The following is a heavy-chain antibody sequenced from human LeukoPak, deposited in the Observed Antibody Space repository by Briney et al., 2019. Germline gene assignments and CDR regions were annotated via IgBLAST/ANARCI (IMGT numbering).Heavy chain of an antibody. CDR2: ISYDGSNK. V-gene: IGHV3-30-3*01. J-gene: IGHJ3*02. D-gene: IGHD3-9*01. CDR3: ARELGYGTYYDILTEAFDI. CDR1: GFTFSSYA. Sequence: PGGSLRLSCAASGFTFSSYAMHWVRQAPGKGLEWVAVISYDGSNKYYADSVKGRFTISRDNSKNTLYLQMNSLRAEDTAVYYCARELGYGTYYDILTEAFDIWGQGTMVTVSS.